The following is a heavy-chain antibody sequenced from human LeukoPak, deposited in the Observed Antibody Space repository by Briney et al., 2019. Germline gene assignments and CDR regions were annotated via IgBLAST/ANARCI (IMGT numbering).Heavy chain of an antibody. Sequence: GGSLRLSCAASGFTFSSYSMNWVRQAPGKGLEWVSSISSSSSYIYYADSVKGRFTISRDNAKNSLYLQMSSLRAEVTAVYYCARDQLSSTSPDYWGQGTLVTVSS. J-gene: IGHJ4*02. V-gene: IGHV3-21*01. CDR3: ARDQLSSTSPDY. CDR2: ISSSSSYI. CDR1: GFTFSSYS. D-gene: IGHD2-2*01.